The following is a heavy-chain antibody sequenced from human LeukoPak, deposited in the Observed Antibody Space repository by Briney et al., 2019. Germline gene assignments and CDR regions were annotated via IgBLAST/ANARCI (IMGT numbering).Heavy chain of an antibody. J-gene: IGHJ4*02. Sequence: PGGSLRLSCAASGFTFSSYAMSWVRQAPGKGLEWVSAISGSGGSTYYADSVKGRFTISGDNSKNTLYLQMNSLRAEDTAVYYCAKSGRGGSYAGFDYWGQGTLVTVSS. CDR2: ISGSGGST. CDR3: AKSGRGGSYAGFDY. V-gene: IGHV3-23*01. CDR1: GFTFSSYA. D-gene: IGHD5-18*01.